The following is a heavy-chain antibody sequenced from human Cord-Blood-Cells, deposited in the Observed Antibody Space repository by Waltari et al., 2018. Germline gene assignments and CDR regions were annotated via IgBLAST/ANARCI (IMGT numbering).Heavy chain of an antibody. D-gene: IGHD1-1*01. V-gene: IGHV1-69*04. CDR2: IIPILGIA. J-gene: IGHJ4*02. Sequence: QVQLVQSGAQVKKPGSSVMVSCKASGGTFSSYATRCVRQAPGQGLEWMGGIIPILGIANYAQKFQGRVTITADESTSTAYMELSSLRSEDTAVYYCALNASINWKFDYWGQGTLVTVSS. CDR3: ALNASINWKFDY. CDR1: GGTFSSYA.